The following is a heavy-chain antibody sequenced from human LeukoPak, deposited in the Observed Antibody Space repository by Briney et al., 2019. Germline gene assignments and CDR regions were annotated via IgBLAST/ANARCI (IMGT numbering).Heavy chain of an antibody. CDR2: IHFNGNT. J-gene: IGHJ4*02. V-gene: IGHV4-39*01. Sequence: SETLSLTCTVSGDSISGGTFYWGWVRQPPGQGLEWIGSIHFNGNTYYNPSLKSPVTISVDMPKNQFSLNLSSVTVADTAVYYCAGRVGATIWTGLHFWGQGILVTVSS. CDR1: GDSISGGTFY. D-gene: IGHD1-26*01. CDR3: AGRVGATIWTGLHF.